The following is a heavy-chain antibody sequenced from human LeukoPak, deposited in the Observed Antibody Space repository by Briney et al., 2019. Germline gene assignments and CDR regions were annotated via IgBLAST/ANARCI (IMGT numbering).Heavy chain of an antibody. CDR2: IRYDGTNE. V-gene: IGHV3-30*02. D-gene: IGHD6-19*01. CDR3: ARGYSSRAYYYMDV. CDR1: GFTFSNYG. Sequence: GGSLRLSCAASGFTFSNYGMHWVRQAPGKGLEWVTFIRYDGTNEYYADSVKGRFTISRDNSKNTLYLQMNSLRAEDTAVYYCARGYSSRAYYYMDVWGKGTTVTVSS. J-gene: IGHJ6*03.